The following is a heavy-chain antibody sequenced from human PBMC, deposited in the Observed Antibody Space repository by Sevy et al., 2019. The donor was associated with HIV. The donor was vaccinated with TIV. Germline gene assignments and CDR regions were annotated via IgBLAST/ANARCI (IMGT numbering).Heavy chain of an antibody. D-gene: IGHD4-17*01. J-gene: IGHJ6*04. V-gene: IGHV1-18*01. CDR1: GYTFTSYG. Sequence: ASVKVSCKASGYTFTSYGISWVRQAPGQGLEWMGWISAYNGNTNYAQKLQGRVTMTTDTSTITVYMELRSLRSDDTGVYYSVRHADALHDYGSNYQFYYYFSIDVWGKGTTVTVSS. CDR3: VRHADALHDYGSNYQFYYYFSIDV. CDR2: ISAYNGNT.